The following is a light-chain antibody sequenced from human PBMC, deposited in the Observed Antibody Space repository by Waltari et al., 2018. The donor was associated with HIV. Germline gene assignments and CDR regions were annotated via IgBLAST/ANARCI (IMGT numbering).Light chain of an antibody. J-gene: IGKJ1*01. CDR3: QQYETDSRS. CDR2: KAT. V-gene: IGKV1-5*03. CDR1: EVINKW. Sequence: DIQMTQSPSSVSASIGDRVSITCRASEVINKWLAWYQQKPGKAPNLLIYKATILETGVPSRFSGSVSGTDYTLTITNLQSDDFATYYCQQYETDSRSFGEGTKV.